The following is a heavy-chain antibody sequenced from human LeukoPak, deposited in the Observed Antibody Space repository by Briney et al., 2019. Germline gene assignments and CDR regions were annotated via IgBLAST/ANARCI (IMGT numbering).Heavy chain of an antibody. CDR2: IRYDGSNK. V-gene: IGHV3-30*02. J-gene: IGHJ3*02. CDR3: AKVFGVVIIRAFDI. CDR1: GFTFSSYG. Sequence: PGGSLRLSCAASGFTFSSYGMHWVRQAPGKGLEWVAFIRYDGSNKYYADSVKGRFTISRDNSKNTLYLQMNSLRAEDTAVYYCAKVFGVVIIRAFDIWGQGTMVTVSS. D-gene: IGHD3-3*01.